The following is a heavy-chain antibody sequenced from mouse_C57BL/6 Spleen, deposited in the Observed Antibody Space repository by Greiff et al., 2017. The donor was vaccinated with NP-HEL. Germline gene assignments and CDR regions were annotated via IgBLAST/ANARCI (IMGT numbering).Heavy chain of an antibody. J-gene: IGHJ4*01. Sequence: VQLQQSGAELVRPGTSVKVSCKASGYAFTNYLIEWVKQRPGQGLEWIGVINPGSGGTNYNEKFKGKATLTADKSSSTAYMQLSNLTSEDSAVYFCARWGYSSSYLYAMDYWGQGTSVTVSS. CDR1: GYAFTNYL. D-gene: IGHD1-1*01. V-gene: IGHV1-54*01. CDR2: INPGSGGT. CDR3: ARWGYSSSYLYAMDY.